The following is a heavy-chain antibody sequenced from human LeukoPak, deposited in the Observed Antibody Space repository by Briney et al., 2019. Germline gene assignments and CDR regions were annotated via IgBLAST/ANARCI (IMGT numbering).Heavy chain of an antibody. CDR3: AREGGTPYRYFDY. CDR2: MYRDGRT. V-gene: IGHV3-66*02. D-gene: IGHD1/OR15-1a*01. J-gene: IGHJ4*02. CDR1: GLTVSRNF. Sequence: GGSLRLSCAASGLTVSRNFMSWVRQAPGKGLEWVSVMYRDGRTYYADSVKGRFTISRDNSKNTLYLQMNSLRAEDTAVYYCAREGGTPYRYFDYWGQGTLVTVSS.